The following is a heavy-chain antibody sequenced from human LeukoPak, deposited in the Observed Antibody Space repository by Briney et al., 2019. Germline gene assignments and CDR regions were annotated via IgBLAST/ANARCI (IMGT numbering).Heavy chain of an antibody. J-gene: IGHJ4*02. V-gene: IGHV3-23*01. CDR1: GFTFNSYA. D-gene: IGHD3-22*01. CDR3: VKDQDSGAYSRFDY. Sequence: GGSLRLSCAASGFTFNSYAMSWVRLAPGKGLEWVSSISGSGGSTYYTDSVKGRFTISRDNSKNTLYLQMNSLRAEDTAVYYCVKDQDSGAYSRFDYWGQGTLVTVSS. CDR2: ISGSGGST.